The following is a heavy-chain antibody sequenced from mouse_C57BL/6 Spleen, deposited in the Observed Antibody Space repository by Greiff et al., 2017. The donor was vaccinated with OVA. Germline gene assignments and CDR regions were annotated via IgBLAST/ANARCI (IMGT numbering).Heavy chain of an antibody. V-gene: IGHV6-3*01. Sequence: EVKVVESGGGLVQPGGSMTLSCVASGFTFSNYWMNWVRQSPEKGLEWVAQISLKSDNYATHYAESVKGRFTISRDDSKSSVYLQMNNVRAEDTGISYCTHPRLYDDDGAWFAYWGQGTLVTVSA. J-gene: IGHJ3*01. CDR1: GFTFSNYW. D-gene: IGHD2-4*01. CDR3: THPRLYDDDGAWFAY. CDR2: ISLKSDNYAT.